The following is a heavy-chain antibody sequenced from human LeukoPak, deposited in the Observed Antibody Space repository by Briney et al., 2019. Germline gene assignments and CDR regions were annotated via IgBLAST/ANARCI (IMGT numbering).Heavy chain of an antibody. J-gene: IGHJ5*02. CDR3: ARERAGNYDFWSGNNWFDP. D-gene: IGHD3-3*01. Sequence: PSETLSLTCTVSGVSISSYYWSWIRQPPGKGLEWIGYIYYSGSTNYNPSLKSRVTISVDTSKNQFSLKLSSVTAADTAVYYCARERAGNYDFWSGNNWFDPWGQGTLVTVSS. V-gene: IGHV4-59*01. CDR2: IYYSGST. CDR1: GVSISSYY.